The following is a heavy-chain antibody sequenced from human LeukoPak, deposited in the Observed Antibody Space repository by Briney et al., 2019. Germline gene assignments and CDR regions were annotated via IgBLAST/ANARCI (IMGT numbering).Heavy chain of an antibody. V-gene: IGHV4-59*08. J-gene: IGHJ4*02. CDR3: ARQADDSSSSLVYFDY. Sequence: SETLSLTCAVSGGSISSHYWSWIRRPPGKGLEWIGFIYYSGTTKYNPSLKSRVTISADTSKNQFSLKLSSVTAADTAVYYCARQADDSSSSLVYFDYWGQGTLVTVSS. CDR1: GGSISSHY. D-gene: IGHD6-6*01. CDR2: IYYSGTT.